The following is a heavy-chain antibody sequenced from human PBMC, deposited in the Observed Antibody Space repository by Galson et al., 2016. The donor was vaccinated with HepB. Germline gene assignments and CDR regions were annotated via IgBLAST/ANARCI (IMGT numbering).Heavy chain of an antibody. J-gene: IGHJ4*02. D-gene: IGHD3-10*01. CDR1: GFTFSTYA. CDR2: FSGSGDIT. V-gene: IGHV3-23*01. CDR3: AQVRGYGSGSVFDH. Sequence: SLRLSCAASGFTFSTYAMSWVRQAPGKGLEWVSAFSGSGDITYYADSVRGRFTISRDHSKSMLYLQMNNLRAADTAVYYCAQVRGYGSGSVFDHWGQGTLVTVSS.